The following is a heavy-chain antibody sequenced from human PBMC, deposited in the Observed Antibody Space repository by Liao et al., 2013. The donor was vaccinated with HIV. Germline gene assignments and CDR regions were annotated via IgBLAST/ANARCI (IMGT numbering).Heavy chain of an antibody. J-gene: IGHJ5*02. CDR2: IYYSGST. CDR3: ARGRNRYGLVGGWFDP. D-gene: IGHD1-14*01. V-gene: IGHV4-39*07. Sequence: QVQLQESGPGLVKPSETLSLTCTVSGGSISSSSYYWGWIRQPPGKGLEWIGSIYYSGSTYYNPSLKSRVTMSVDTSKNQFSLKLSSVTAADTAVYYCARGRNRYGLVGGWFDPWGQGTLVTVSS. CDR1: GGSISSSSYY.